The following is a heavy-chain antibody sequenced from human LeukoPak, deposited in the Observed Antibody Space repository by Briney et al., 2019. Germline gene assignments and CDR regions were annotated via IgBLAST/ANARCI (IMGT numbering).Heavy chain of an antibody. J-gene: IGHJ3*01. V-gene: IGHV4-59*11. D-gene: IGHD3-10*01. CDR1: GGSISSQY. CDR3: AREVVYYASGFRYGFDV. Sequence: PSETLSLTCTVSGGSISSQYWTWIRQPPGRGLEWIGYFYLRGSSNYNPSLKTRVTISADTSKNQFSLTLSSVTAADTAVYYCAREVVYYASGFRYGFDVWGQGTLVTVSS. CDR2: FYLRGSS.